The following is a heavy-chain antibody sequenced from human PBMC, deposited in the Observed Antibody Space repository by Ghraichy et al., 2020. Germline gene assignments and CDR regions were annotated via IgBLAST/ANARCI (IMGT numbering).Heavy chain of an antibody. CDR3: AKDRDYYDSSGYYFNAFDI. CDR1: AFTFSSYA. V-gene: IGHV3-23*01. D-gene: IGHD3-22*01. Sequence: GGSLRLSCAASAFTFSSYAMTWVRQAPGKGLEWVSTIRGSGSSTYYTDSVKGRFTISRDNSKNTLYLQMNSLRAEDTAVYHCAKDRDYYDSSGYYFNAFDIWGQGTLVTVSS. J-gene: IGHJ3*02. CDR2: IRGSGSST.